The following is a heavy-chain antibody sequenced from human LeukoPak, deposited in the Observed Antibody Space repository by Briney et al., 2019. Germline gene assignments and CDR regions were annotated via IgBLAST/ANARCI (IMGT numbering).Heavy chain of an antibody. J-gene: IGHJ5*02. CDR1: GYTFTSYD. CDR3: ARCRRTSCYKEGWFDP. CDR2: MNPNSGNT. V-gene: IGHV1-8*03. Sequence: ASVKVSCKASGYTFTSYDINWVRQAAGQGLEWMGWMNPNSGNTGYAQKFQGRVTITRNTSISTAYMELSSLRSEDTAVYYCARCRRTSCYKEGWFDPWGQGTLVTVSS. D-gene: IGHD2-2*02.